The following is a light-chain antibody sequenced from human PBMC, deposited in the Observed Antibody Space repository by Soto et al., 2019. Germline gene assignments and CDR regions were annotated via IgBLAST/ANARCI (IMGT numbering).Light chain of an antibody. V-gene: IGLV2-11*01. CDR2: DVS. Sequence: QSVLTQPRSVSGSPGQSVTISCTGTSSDVGGYNYVSWYQQHPGKAPKLMIYDVSKRPSGVPDRFSGSKSGNTASLTISRLQAEDEADYYCCSYAGSYVFGGGTKLTVL. CDR3: CSYAGSYV. J-gene: IGLJ2*01. CDR1: SSDVGGYNY.